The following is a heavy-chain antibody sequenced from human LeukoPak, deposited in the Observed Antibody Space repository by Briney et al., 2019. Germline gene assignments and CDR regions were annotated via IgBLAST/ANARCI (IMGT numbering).Heavy chain of an antibody. Sequence: ASVKVSCKASGYTFTSYYMHWVRQAPGQGLEWMGIINPSGGSTSYAQKFQGRVTMTRDTSTSTVYMELSSLRSEDTAVYYCAREGQISMRGDGYYFDYWGQGTLVTVSS. CDR3: AREGQISMRGDGYYFDY. V-gene: IGHV1-46*01. J-gene: IGHJ4*02. CDR1: GYTFTSYY. CDR2: INPSGGST. D-gene: IGHD2/OR15-2a*01.